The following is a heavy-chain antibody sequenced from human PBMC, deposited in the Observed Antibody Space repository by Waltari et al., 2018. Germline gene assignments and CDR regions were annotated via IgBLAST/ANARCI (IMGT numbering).Heavy chain of an antibody. CDR2: ITAGSSYI. Sequence: EVQLVESGGGLVKPGGSLRLSGAASGFSFRSYGMNLVRQAPGKGLEWVSSITAGSSYIDSADPVKGRFTIFRDNAENSLYLQMTGLRAEDTAIYYCARTSSPTMFGVVLDYWGQGALVTVSS. V-gene: IGHV3-21*01. CDR1: GFSFRSYG. J-gene: IGHJ4*02. D-gene: IGHD3-3*01. CDR3: ARTSSPTMFGVVLDY.